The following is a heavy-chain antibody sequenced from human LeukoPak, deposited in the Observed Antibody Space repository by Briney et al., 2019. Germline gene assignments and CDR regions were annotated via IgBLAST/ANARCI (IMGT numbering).Heavy chain of an antibody. CDR3: ARDRSSGYYFTANWFDP. V-gene: IGHV3-48*04. Sequence: GGSLRLSCAASGFTFSSFFMTWVRQAPGKGLEWVSYISSSSSTIYYADSVKGRFTISRDNAKNSLYLQMNSLRAEDTAVYYCARDRSSGYYFTANWFDPWGQGTLVTVSS. CDR1: GFTFSSFF. CDR2: ISSSSSTI. D-gene: IGHD3-22*01. J-gene: IGHJ5*02.